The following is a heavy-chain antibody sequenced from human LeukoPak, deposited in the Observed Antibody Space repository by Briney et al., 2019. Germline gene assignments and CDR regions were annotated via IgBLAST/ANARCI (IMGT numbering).Heavy chain of an antibody. Sequence: PSETLSLTCTVSGGSISSYYWSWIRQPPGKGLEWIGYIYYSGSTNYSPSLKSRLTISVDTSKNQFSLKLSSVTAADTAVYYCARTYGSSGQGYFDPWGRGTLVTVSS. D-gene: IGHD6-13*01. J-gene: IGHJ2*01. CDR2: IYYSGST. CDR1: GGSISSYY. CDR3: ARTYGSSGQGYFDP. V-gene: IGHV4-59*01.